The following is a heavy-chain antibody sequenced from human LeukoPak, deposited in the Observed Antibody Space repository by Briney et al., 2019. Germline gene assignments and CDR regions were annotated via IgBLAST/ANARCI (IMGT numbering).Heavy chain of an antibody. Sequence: GGSLRLSCAASGFTFSSYEMNWVRQAPGKGLEWVSYISSSGRTIYYADSVKGRFTISRDNAKNSLYLQMNSLRAEDTAVYYCASAWGDYYDIDYWGQGTLVTVSS. CDR3: ASAWGDYYDIDY. CDR2: ISSSGRTI. V-gene: IGHV3-48*03. D-gene: IGHD3-22*01. CDR1: GFTFSSYE. J-gene: IGHJ4*02.